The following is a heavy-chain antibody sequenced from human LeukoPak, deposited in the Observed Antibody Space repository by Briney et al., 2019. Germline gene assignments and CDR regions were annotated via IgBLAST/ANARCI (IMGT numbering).Heavy chain of an antibody. CDR2: TSSSDAGT. V-gene: IGHV3-23*01. CDR1: GFTLSSYA. D-gene: IGHD4-17*01. Sequence: GGSLRLSCAASGFTLSSYAMSWVRQAPGKGLEWVSATSSSDAGTYYAESVRGRFTISRDNSKNTLNLQMNNLRAEDTAVYYCASRPPGDYPYFDYWGQGTLVTVSS. CDR3: ASRPPGDYPYFDY. J-gene: IGHJ4*02.